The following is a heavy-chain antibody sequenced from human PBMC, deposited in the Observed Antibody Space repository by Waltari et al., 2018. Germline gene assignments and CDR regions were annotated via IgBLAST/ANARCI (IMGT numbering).Heavy chain of an antibody. V-gene: IGHV1-2*02. D-gene: IGHD1-1*01. J-gene: IGHJ5*02. Sequence: QVQLTQSGAEVRRPGTSVRVSCKASGWAFTDSSVPWVRQAPGQGLEWMGWMLADGGGTKCAPKFCARISLARDASITTAYMELTRLTSDDTAVYYCTRGSWKSAVWFDPWGQGTLVTVSS. CDR1: GWAFTDSS. CDR3: TRGSWKSAVWFDP. CDR2: MLADGGGT.